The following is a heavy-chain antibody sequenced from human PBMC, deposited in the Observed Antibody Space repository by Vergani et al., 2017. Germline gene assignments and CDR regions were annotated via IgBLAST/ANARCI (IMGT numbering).Heavy chain of an antibody. D-gene: IGHD2-15*01. CDR3: ARRSGGYYSGGKVHPRRRAFDV. J-gene: IGHJ3*01. Sequence: QVQLQASGPGRVKPSQTLSLTCTMSGGSISAGYYFLSWIRQPAGKGLEWLGHISASGNASHSPSLKTRVSMSVDPSKIQFSLTVTSVTAADKAIYFCARRSGGYYSGGKVHPRRRAFDVWGHGTVVTVSS. CDR1: GGSISAGYYF. CDR2: ISASGNA. V-gene: IGHV4-61*02.